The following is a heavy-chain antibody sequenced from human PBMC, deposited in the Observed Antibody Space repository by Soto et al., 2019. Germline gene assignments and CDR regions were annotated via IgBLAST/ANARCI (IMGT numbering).Heavy chain of an antibody. Sequence: GGSLRLSCTASGFTFNTHWMHWVRQAPGKGLVWVSRIYFDGITTNYADPVKGRLTVSRDNAKNTVYLHVNTLRDEDTAVYYCARGGAMGVDYWGQGTLVTVSS. CDR2: IYFDGITT. CDR1: GFTFNTHW. V-gene: IGHV3-74*01. J-gene: IGHJ4*02. CDR3: ARGGAMGVDY. D-gene: IGHD1-26*01.